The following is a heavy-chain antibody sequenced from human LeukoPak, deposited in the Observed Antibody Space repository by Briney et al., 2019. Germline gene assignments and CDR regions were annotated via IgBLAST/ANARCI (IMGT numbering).Heavy chain of an antibody. V-gene: IGHV4-59*01. Sequence: SETLSLTCTGSGGSINSYFWFWIRQPSGKGLEWIGHIYYNGDSNYNPSLKSRVTISLDTSNQLSLKLNSVTAADTAVYYCARYLGGNFDYWGQGTLVTVSS. CDR3: ARYLGGNFDY. CDR1: GGSINSYF. J-gene: IGHJ4*02. CDR2: IYYNGDS. D-gene: IGHD4-23*01.